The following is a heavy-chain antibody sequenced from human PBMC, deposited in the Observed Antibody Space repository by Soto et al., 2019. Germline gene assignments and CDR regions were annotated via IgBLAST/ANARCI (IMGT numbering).Heavy chain of an antibody. CDR1: GFTFNYYG. J-gene: IGHJ4*02. CDR3: AKSASKSYDVLAD. CDR2: ISYDGGTI. V-gene: IGHV3-30*18. D-gene: IGHD3-9*01. Sequence: QVQLVESGGGVVQPGKSLRLSCATSGFTFNYYGFHWVRQAPGKGLEWVAVISYDGGTIYYADAVKGRFTISRDDSKDTEFLHMNRLRLEVTGFYYCAKSASKSYDVLADWSQGTLVTVSS.